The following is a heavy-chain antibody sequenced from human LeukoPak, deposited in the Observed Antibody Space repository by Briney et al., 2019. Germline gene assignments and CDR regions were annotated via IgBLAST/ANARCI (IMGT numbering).Heavy chain of an antibody. V-gene: IGHV4-31*03. Sequence: SETLSLTCTVSGGSISSGSYYWSWIRQHPGKGLEWIGYIYYSGSTYYNPSLKSRVTISVDTSKNQFSLKLSSVTAADTAVYYCARAYDFSNWFDPWGQGTLVTVSS. D-gene: IGHD3-3*01. CDR1: GGSISSGSYY. J-gene: IGHJ5*02. CDR2: IYYSGST. CDR3: ARAYDFSNWFDP.